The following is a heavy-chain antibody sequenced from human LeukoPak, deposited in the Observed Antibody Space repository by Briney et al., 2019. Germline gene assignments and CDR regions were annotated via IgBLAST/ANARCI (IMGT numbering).Heavy chain of an antibody. CDR1: GFTFSSYS. CDR2: IDSSSSYI. Sequence: GGSLRLSCIASGFTFSSYSMNWVRQAPGKGLEWVSAIDSSSSYIYYADSVKGRFTISRDNAKNSLYLQMNSLRAEDTAVYFCARIYGSGSNYNDRAGYGMDVWGQGTTVTVSS. D-gene: IGHD3-10*01. V-gene: IGHV3-21*06. J-gene: IGHJ6*02. CDR3: ARIYGSGSNYNDRAGYGMDV.